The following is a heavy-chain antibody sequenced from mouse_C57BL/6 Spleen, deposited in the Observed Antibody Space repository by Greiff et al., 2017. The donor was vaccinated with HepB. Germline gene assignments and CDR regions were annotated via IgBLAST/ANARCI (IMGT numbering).Heavy chain of an antibody. CDR1: GYSITSGYY. Sequence: EVQLQESGPGLVKPSQSLSLTCSVTGYSITSGYYWNWIRQFPGNKLEWMGYISYDGSNNYNPSLKNRISITRDTSKNQFFLKLNSVTTEDTATYYCARDGQLRLSWFAYWGQGTLVTVSA. J-gene: IGHJ3*01. CDR2: ISYDGSN. CDR3: ARDGQLRLSWFAY. D-gene: IGHD3-2*02. V-gene: IGHV3-6*01.